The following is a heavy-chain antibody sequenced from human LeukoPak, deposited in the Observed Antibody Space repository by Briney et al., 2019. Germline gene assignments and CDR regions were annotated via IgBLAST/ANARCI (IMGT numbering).Heavy chain of an antibody. J-gene: IGHJ4*02. V-gene: IGHV1-46*01. CDR1: GYTFTSYY. CDR3: AVHYDFWSGYRD. CDR2: VNPSGGST. Sequence: ASVKVSCKASGYTFTSYYMHWVRQAPGQGLEWMGIVNPSGGSTSYAQKFQGRVTMTRDMSTSTVYMELSSLRSEDTAVYYCAVHYDFWSGYRDWGQGTLVTVSS. D-gene: IGHD3-3*01.